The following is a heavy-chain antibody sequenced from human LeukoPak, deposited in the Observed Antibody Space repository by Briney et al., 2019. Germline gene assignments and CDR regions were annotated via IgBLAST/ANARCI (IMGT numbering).Heavy chain of an antibody. Sequence: ASVKVSCKASGYTFTSYDINWVRQATGQGLEWMGWMNPNSGNTGYAQKLQGRVTMTRNTSISTAYMELSSLRSEDTAVYYCARRGFITGTTLFFGYWGQGTLVTVSS. V-gene: IGHV1-8*01. CDR2: MNPNSGNT. CDR3: ARRGFITGTTLFFGY. CDR1: GYTFTSYD. J-gene: IGHJ4*02. D-gene: IGHD1-7*01.